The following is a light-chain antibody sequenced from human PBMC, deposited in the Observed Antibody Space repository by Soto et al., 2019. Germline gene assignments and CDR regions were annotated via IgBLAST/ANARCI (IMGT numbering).Light chain of an antibody. Sequence: ENVLTQSPGTLSVSPGERATLSCRASQSVSSNLAWYQQKPGQAPRLLIYGASSRATGIPDRFSGSGSGTDIPLTISRLEPEDFATYYCLPHNRYPPTVGGGTKVDIK. V-gene: IGKV3-20*01. CDR2: GAS. J-gene: IGKJ4*01. CDR1: QSVSSN. CDR3: LPHNRYPPT.